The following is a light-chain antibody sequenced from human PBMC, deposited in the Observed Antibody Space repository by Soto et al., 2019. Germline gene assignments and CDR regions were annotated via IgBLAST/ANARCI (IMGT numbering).Light chain of an antibody. CDR3: CSYAGSSTLV. CDR1: SSDVGSYNL. Sequence: QSALTQPASVSGSPGQSITISCTGTSSDVGSYNLVSWYQQHPGKAPKLMIYEVSKRPSGVSNRFSGSKSGNTASLTISGLQAEDDADYYCCSYAGSSTLVFGGGTKVTV. CDR2: EVS. V-gene: IGLV2-23*02. J-gene: IGLJ2*01.